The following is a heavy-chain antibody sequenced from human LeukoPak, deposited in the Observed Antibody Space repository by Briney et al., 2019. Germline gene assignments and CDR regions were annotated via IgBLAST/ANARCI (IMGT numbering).Heavy chain of an antibody. J-gene: IGHJ4*02. D-gene: IGHD3-9*01. CDR1: GYSFTSYW. CDR3: ATPYDYDILTFGY. CDR2: ICPGDSDT. V-gene: IGHV5-51*01. Sequence: GESLKISCKGSGYSFTSYWIGWVRQMPGKGLEWMGIICPGDSDTRYSPSFRGQVTISADKSISTAYLQWSSLKASDTAMYYCATPYDYDILTFGYWGQGTLVTVSS.